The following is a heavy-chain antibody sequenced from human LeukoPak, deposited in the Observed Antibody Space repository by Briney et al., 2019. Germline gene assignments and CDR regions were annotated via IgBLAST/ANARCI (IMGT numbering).Heavy chain of an antibody. J-gene: IGHJ6*03. V-gene: IGHV4-4*09. CDR1: GGSISSYY. Sequence: SETLSLTCTVSGGSISSYYWSWIRQPPGKGLEWIGYIYTSGSTNYNPSPKSRVTISVDTSKNQFSLKLSSVTAADTAVYYCARNWNYRGYYYYYMDVWGKGTTVTVSS. D-gene: IGHD1-7*01. CDR3: ARNWNYRGYYYYYMDV. CDR2: IYTSGST.